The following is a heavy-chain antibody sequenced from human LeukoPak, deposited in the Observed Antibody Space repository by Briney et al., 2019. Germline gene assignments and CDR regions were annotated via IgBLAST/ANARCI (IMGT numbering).Heavy chain of an antibody. CDR1: VGSISSGCYY. V-gene: IGHV4-31*03. J-gene: IGHJ4*02. D-gene: IGHD1-1*01. Sequence: SQTLSLTCTVSVGSISSGCYYWSWIRQHPGKGLEWIGYIYYSGSTYYNPSLKNRITISVDTSKNQFCLNLNSVTAADTAVYYCARDRVRGNANPYFDYWGQGTLVTVSS. CDR2: IYYSGST. CDR3: ARDRVRGNANPYFDY.